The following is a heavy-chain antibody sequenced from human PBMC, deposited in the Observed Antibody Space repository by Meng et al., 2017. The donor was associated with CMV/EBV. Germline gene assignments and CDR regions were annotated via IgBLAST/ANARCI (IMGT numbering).Heavy chain of an antibody. Sequence: ASVKVSCKASGYTFTSYDINWVRQAPGQGLEWMGIINPSGGSTSYAQKFQGGVTMTRDTSTSTVYMELSSLRSEDTAVYYCARDRRYCSSTSCYQPPYYYYYGMDVWGQGTTVTVSS. CDR3: ARDRRYCSSTSCYQPPYYYYYGMDV. D-gene: IGHD2-2*01. CDR1: GYTFTSYD. J-gene: IGHJ6*02. CDR2: INPSGGST. V-gene: IGHV1-46*01.